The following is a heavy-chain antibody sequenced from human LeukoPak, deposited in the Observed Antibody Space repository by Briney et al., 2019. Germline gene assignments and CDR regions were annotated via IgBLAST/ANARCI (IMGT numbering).Heavy chain of an antibody. CDR3: AKVRPYCSSTSCYAISRLYYFDY. Sequence: GGSLRLSCAASGFTFSSYAMSWVRQAPGKGLEWASAISGSGGSTYYADSVKGRFTISRDNSKNTLYLQMNSLRAEDTAVYYCAKVRPYCSSTSCYAISRLYYFDYWGQGTLVTVSS. V-gene: IGHV3-23*01. CDR2: ISGSGGST. D-gene: IGHD2-2*01. CDR1: GFTFSSYA. J-gene: IGHJ4*02.